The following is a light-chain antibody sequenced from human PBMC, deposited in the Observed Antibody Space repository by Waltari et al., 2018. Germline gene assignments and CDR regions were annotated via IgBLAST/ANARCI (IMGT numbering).Light chain of an antibody. V-gene: IGKV4-1*01. CDR2: WAS. CDR1: KSVLSTSNTKNY. J-gene: IGKJ2*01. Sequence: DIVLTQAPDSLAVSLGERAPINCKSSKSVLSTSNTKNYVGWCQQKPGQPPKLLITWASTRESGVPDRFSGSGSGTDFTLTISSLQAEDVAVYFCQQCYTFPYTFGQGTKLEIK. CDR3: QQCYTFPYT.